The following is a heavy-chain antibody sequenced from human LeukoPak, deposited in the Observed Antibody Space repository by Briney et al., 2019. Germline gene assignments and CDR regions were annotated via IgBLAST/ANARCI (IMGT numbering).Heavy chain of an antibody. CDR3: ARGRIVAVSGTIEYFQH. CDR1: GGTFSSYA. J-gene: IGHJ1*01. CDR2: ISAYNGNT. D-gene: IGHD6-19*01. Sequence: GASVKVSCKASGGTFSSYAISWVRQAPGQGLEWMGWISAYNGNTNYAQKLQDRVTMTTDTSTRTAYMELRSLISDDTAVYYCARGRIVAVSGTIEYFQHWGQGSLVTVSS. V-gene: IGHV1-18*01.